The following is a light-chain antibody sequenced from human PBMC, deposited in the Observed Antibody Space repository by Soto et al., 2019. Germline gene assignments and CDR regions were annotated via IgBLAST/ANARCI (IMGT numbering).Light chain of an antibody. V-gene: IGLV2-8*01. CDR1: SSDVGGYNY. CDR3: NSYGGTNNAVV. CDR2: DVN. Sequence: QSALTQPPSASWSPGQSVTISCTGTSSDVGGYNYVSWYRQHPGKAPQLIIYDVNKRPSGVPDRFSGSKSGNTASLPVSGLQADDEADYFCNSYGGTNNAVVFGRGTKLTVL. J-gene: IGLJ2*01.